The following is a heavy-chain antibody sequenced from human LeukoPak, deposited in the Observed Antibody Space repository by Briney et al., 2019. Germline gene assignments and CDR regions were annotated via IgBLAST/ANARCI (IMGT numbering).Heavy chain of an antibody. CDR3: ATIGLTGYLFDI. CDR2: ISSSSSYI. V-gene: IGHV3-21*04. D-gene: IGHD3-9*01. Sequence: GGSLRLSCAASGFTFSSYSMNWVRQAPGKGLEWVSSISSSSSYIYYADSVKGRFTISRDNSKNTLYLQMNSLRAEDTAVYYCATIGLTGYLFDIWGQGTMVTVSS. J-gene: IGHJ3*02. CDR1: GFTFSSYS.